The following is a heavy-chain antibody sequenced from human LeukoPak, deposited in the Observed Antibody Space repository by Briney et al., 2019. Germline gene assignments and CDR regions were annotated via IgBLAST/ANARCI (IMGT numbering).Heavy chain of an antibody. J-gene: IGHJ3*02. V-gene: IGHV3-53*05. CDR1: GFTVSSNY. Sequence: GSLRLSCAASGFTVSSNYMSWVRQAPGKGLEWVSVIYSGGSTYYADSVKGRFTFSRDNSKNTLYLQMNSLRAEDTAVYYCAREQNITMIVVVITPDAFDIWGQGTMVTVSS. CDR3: AREQNITMIVVVITPDAFDI. CDR2: IYSGGST. D-gene: IGHD3-22*01.